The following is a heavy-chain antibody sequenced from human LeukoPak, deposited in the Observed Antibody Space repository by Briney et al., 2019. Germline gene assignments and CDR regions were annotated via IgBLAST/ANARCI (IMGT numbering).Heavy chain of an antibody. CDR3: ARDLNGFDY. Sequence: SETLPLTCTVSGGSISSYYWSWIRQPPGKGLEWIGYIYYSGSTNYNPSLKSRVTISVDSSKNQFSLKLSSVSAADTAVYYCARDLNGFDYWGQGTLVTVSS. CDR2: IYYSGST. D-gene: IGHD1-1*01. V-gene: IGHV4-59*01. J-gene: IGHJ4*02. CDR1: GGSISSYY.